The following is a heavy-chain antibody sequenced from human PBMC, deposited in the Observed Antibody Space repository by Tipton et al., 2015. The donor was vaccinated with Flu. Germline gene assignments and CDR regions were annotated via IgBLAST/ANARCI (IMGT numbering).Heavy chain of an antibody. CDR1: NGTISSYY. CDR2: IHSSGGT. Sequence: LRLSCTVSNGTISSYYWSWIRQPAGKGLEWIGRIHSSGGTNYNPSLKSRVTTSVDTSKNQFSLKVNSVTAADTAVYYCASGACSSSTCPKGGFDNWGQGTLVVVSS. CDR3: ASGACSSSTCPKGGFDN. V-gene: IGHV4-4*07. J-gene: IGHJ4*02. D-gene: IGHD2-2*01.